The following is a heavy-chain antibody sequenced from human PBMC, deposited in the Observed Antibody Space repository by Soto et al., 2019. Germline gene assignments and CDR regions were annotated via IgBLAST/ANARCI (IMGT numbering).Heavy chain of an antibody. D-gene: IGHD3-22*01. CDR3: ARGPWYYDSSGRDY. CDR2: IYSGGST. Sequence: EVQLVESGGGLVQPGGSLRLSCAASGFTVSSNYMSWVRQAPGKGLEWVSVIYSGGSTYYADSVKGRFTISRDNSKNTLYLQMNSLRAEDTAVYYCARGPWYYDSSGRDYWGQGTLVTVSS. J-gene: IGHJ4*02. V-gene: IGHV3-66*01. CDR1: GFTVSSNY.